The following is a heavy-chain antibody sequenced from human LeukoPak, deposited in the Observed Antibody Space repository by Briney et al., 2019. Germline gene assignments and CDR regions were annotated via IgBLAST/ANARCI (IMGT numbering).Heavy chain of an antibody. V-gene: IGHV4-59*08. D-gene: IGHD5-24*01. Sequence: SETLSLTCTVSGGSISSYYWSWFRQPPGKGLEWIGYIYYSGSTNYNPSLKSRVTISVDTSKNQFSLKLSSVTAADTAVYYCARHVVYRRDGNRWFDPWGQGTLVTVSS. CDR3: ARHVVYRRDGNRWFDP. J-gene: IGHJ5*02. CDR1: GGSISSYY. CDR2: IYYSGST.